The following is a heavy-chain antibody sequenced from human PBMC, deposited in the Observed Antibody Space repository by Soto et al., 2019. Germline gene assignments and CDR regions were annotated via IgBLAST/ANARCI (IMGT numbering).Heavy chain of an antibody. CDR1: GFTFRSYA. V-gene: IGHV3-30-3*01. Sequence: QVQLVESGGGVVQPGGSLRLSCAASGFTFRSYAIHWVRQAPGKGLEWVAVVSYDGSNKHYADSVEGRFTISRDNSKNTLYLQRNSLRPEDTALYYCARDASAGSGPNWFDPWGQGTPVTISS. CDR2: VSYDGSNK. D-gene: IGHD2-15*01. J-gene: IGHJ5*02. CDR3: ARDASAGSGPNWFDP.